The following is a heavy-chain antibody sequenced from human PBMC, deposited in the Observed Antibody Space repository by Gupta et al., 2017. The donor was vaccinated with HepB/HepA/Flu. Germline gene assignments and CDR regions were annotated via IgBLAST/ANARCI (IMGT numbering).Heavy chain of an antibody. CDR2: FYRGNIT. CDR1: GFPVNSNF. J-gene: IGHJ6*03. V-gene: IGHV3-53*01. Sequence: DVQLVESGGGLIQPGGSLRLSCAASGFPVNSNFMRWVRQAPGKGLEWVSVFYRGNITYYTDSVKGRFTISGDNSKNTLYLQMNSLTAEDTAVYYCARGQSDYSYYMDVWGKGTTVTVSS. CDR3: ARGQSDYSYYMDV.